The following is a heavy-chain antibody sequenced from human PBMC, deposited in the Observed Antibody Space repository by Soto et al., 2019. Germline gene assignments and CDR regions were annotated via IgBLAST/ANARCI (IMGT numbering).Heavy chain of an antibody. CDR3: ARHSGSRAVAALDY. J-gene: IGHJ4*02. Sequence: QVQLVESGGGVVQPGRSLRLSCAASGFTFSSYGMHWVRQAPGKGLERVAVIWYDGSNKYYADSVKGRFTISRDNSKNTLYLQMNSLRAEDTAVYYCARHSGSRAVAALDYWGQGTLVTVSS. CDR2: IWYDGSNK. D-gene: IGHD6-19*01. V-gene: IGHV3-33*01. CDR1: GFTFSSYG.